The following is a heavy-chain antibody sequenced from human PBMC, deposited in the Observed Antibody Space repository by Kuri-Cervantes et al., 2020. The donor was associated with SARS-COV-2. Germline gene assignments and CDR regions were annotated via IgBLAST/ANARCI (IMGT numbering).Heavy chain of an antibody. D-gene: IGHD2-21*01. CDR3: AKDRVGVLDS. V-gene: IGHV3-30*04. CDR2: ISYDGSNE. Sequence: GESLKISCAASGFTFSSYAMHWVRQAPGKGLEWVAVISYDGSNEYYADSVRGRFTISRDNSNNTLYLQLNSLRAEDTALYYCAKDRVGVLDSWGQGTQVTVSS. CDR1: GFTFSSYA. J-gene: IGHJ5*01.